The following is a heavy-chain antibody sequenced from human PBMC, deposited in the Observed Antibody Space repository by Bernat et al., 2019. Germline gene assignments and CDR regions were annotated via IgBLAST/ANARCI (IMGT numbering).Heavy chain of an antibody. CDR1: GFTFSNAW. CDR3: TTGGSHYDIWTGGWN. V-gene: IGHV3-15*07. J-gene: IGHJ4*02. Sequence: EVQLVESGGGLVKPGGSLRLSCAASGFTFSNAWMNWVRQSPGKGLEWVGRIKSKTDGGTTDYASPVKGRFTISRDASKNTLNLQMNSLKTEDTAVYYCTTGGSHYDIWTGGWNWGQGTLVTVSS. CDR2: IKSKTDGGTT. D-gene: IGHD3-9*01.